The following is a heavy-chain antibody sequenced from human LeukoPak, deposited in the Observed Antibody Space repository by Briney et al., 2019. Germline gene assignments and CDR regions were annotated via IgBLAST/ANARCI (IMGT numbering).Heavy chain of an antibody. J-gene: IGHJ4*02. Sequence: GGSLCLSRAASGFTFSRFNMNWVRQAPGKGLEWVSYISSSSRTTYYADSVKGRFTISRDNAKNSLYLQMNSLRDEDTALYYCARDLRGDYWGEGTRVPLSS. CDR1: GFTFSRFN. CDR2: ISSSSRTT. CDR3: ARDLRGDY. V-gene: IGHV3-48*02.